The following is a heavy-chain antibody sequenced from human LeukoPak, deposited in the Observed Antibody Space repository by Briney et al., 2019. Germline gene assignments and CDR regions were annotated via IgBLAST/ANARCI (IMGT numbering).Heavy chain of an antibody. Sequence: KPSETLSLACAVYGGSFSGYYWSWIRQPPGNGLEWIGDINHSGSTNYNPSLKSRVTISVDTSKNQFSLKLSSVTAADTAVYYCARDPTHRRYCSSTSCYMLGWFDPWGQGTLVTVSS. D-gene: IGHD2-2*02. CDR2: INHSGST. CDR3: ARDPTHRRYCSSTSCYMLGWFDP. V-gene: IGHV4-34*01. J-gene: IGHJ5*02. CDR1: GGSFSGYY.